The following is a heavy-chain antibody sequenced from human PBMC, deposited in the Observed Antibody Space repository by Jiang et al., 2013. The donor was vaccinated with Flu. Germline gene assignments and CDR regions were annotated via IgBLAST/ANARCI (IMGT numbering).Heavy chain of an antibody. Sequence: GLVKPSGTLSLTCAVSGGSISSSNWWSWVRQPPGKGLEWIGEIYHSGSTNYNPSLKSRVTISVDKSKNQFSLKLSSVTAADTAVYYCARGGLNYYDSSGYYLGYGMDVWGQGTTVTVSS. V-gene: IGHV4-4*02. CDR1: GGSISSSNW. CDR3: ARGGLNYYDSSGYYLGYGMDV. D-gene: IGHD3-22*01. CDR2: IYHSGST. J-gene: IGHJ6*02.